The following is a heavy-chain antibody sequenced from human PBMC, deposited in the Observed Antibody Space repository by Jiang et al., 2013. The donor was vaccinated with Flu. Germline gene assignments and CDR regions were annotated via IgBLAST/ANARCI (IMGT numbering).Heavy chain of an antibody. CDR3: ARASRIAAAGTYLTSDAFDI. V-gene: IGHV4-31*03. J-gene: IGHJ3*02. Sequence: GSGLVKPSQTLSLTCTVSGGSISSGGYYWSWIRQHPGKGLEWIGYIYYSGSTYYNPSLKSRVTISVDTSKNQFSLKLSSVTAADTAVYYCARASRIAAAGTYLTSDAFDIWGQGTMVTVSS. D-gene: IGHD6-13*01. CDR1: GGSISSGGYY. CDR2: IYYSGST.